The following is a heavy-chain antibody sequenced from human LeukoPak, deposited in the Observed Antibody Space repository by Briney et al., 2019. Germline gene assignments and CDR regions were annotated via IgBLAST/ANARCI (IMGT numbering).Heavy chain of an antibody. CDR3: ATYTHWVAGDV. Sequence: GGSLRLSCAASGFTFSDSWMSWVRQAPGKGLEWVANMYQDGSAKGYVDSVKGRFTISRDNARNSLYLQMSSLRPGDTAVYYCATYTHWVAGDVWGQGTTVTVSS. CDR1: GFTFSDSW. J-gene: IGHJ6*02. D-gene: IGHD3-16*01. CDR2: MYQDGSAK. V-gene: IGHV3-7*01.